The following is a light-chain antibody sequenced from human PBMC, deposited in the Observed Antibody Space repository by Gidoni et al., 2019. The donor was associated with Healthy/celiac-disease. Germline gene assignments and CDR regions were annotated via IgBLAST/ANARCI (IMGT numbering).Light chain of an antibody. J-gene: IGKJ5*01. V-gene: IGKV3D-15*01. CDR1: QRVSSN. CDR2: GAS. CDR3: QHYNNWPS. Sequence: ERVMMQSTATLSVSPGERATLYCRASQRVSSNLAWYQQKPGQAPRLLIYGASTRATGIPARFSGSGSGTEFTLTISSLQSEDFAVYYCQHYNNWPSFGQGTRLEIK.